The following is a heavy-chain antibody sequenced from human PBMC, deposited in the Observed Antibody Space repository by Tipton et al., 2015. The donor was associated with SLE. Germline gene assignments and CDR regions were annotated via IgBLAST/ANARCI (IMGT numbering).Heavy chain of an antibody. D-gene: IGHD4-17*01. Sequence: TLSLTCTVSGGSISSYSWSWIRQPPGKGLEWIGYIYYSGSTNYNPSLKSRVTISVDTSKNQVSLKLSSVTAADTAVYYCARVADDYGDPYYFDYWGQGTTVTVSS. CDR1: GGSISSYS. V-gene: IGHV4-59*01. J-gene: IGHJ4*02. CDR2: IYYSGST. CDR3: ARVADDYGDPYYFDY.